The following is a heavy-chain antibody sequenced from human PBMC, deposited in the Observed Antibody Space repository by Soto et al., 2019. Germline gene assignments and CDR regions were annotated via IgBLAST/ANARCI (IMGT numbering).Heavy chain of an antibody. J-gene: IGHJ4*02. CDR1: GGSVSSGHYY. V-gene: IGHV4-61*01. CDR2: ISYTGRT. Sequence: QVQLQESGPGLVRPSETLSLTCTVSGGSVSSGHYYWSWSRQPPGKGLEWIGYISYTGRTNSNPPLKSRVTISVYTSKNQFSLKMNSVTAADTAVYYCARSGAGSGWLGGQGTLVTVSS. D-gene: IGHD6-19*01. CDR3: ARSGAGSGWL.